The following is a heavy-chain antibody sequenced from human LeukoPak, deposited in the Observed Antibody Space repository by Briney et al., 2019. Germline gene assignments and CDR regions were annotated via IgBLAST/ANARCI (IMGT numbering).Heavy chain of an antibody. D-gene: IGHD2-15*01. CDR1: GYTFTDFD. CDR2: MNPDSGNT. CDR3: ARGPSCRGGSCFLGQTPRQIDY. J-gene: IGHJ4*02. Sequence: ASVRVSCKASGYTFTDFDINWVRQAPGQGIEWMGWMNPDSGNTGYLQRFQGRITYTRNTSIATAFMDLTSLRSEDTAVYYCARGPSCRGGSCFLGQTPRQIDYWGQGALVIVSS. V-gene: IGHV1-8*03.